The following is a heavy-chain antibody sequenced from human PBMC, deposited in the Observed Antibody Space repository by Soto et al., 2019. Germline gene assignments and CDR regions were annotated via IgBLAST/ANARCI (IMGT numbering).Heavy chain of an antibody. CDR1: GGTFSTYV. Sequence: QVQLVQSGAEVKKPGSSVKVSCKASGGTFSTYVISWVRQAPGQGLEWMGGIIPVFATTNYAQKFQGRVTITADESTRTGYMELNSRRSEDTAVYYWARGRIAGAATDFYYYGMDVWGQGTSVTVSS. D-gene: IGHD1-26*01. CDR2: IIPVFATT. J-gene: IGHJ6*02. V-gene: IGHV1-69*12. CDR3: ARGRIAGAATDFYYYGMDV.